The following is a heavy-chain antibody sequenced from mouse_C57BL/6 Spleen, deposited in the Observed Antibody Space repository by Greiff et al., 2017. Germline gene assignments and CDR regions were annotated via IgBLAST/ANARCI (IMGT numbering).Heavy chain of an antibody. D-gene: IGHD1-1*01. V-gene: IGHV1-55*01. Sequence: QVQLQQPGAELVKPGASVKMSCKASGYTFTSYWITWVKQRPGQGLEWIGDIYPGSGSTNYNEKFKSKATLTVDTASSTAYMQLSSLTSEGSAVYYCARKGITTVPAWFAYWGQGTLVTVSA. J-gene: IGHJ3*01. CDR2: IYPGSGST. CDR3: ARKGITTVPAWFAY. CDR1: GYTFTSYW.